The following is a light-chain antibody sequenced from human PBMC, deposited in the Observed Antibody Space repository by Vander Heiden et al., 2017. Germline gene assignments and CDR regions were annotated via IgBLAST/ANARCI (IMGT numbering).Light chain of an antibody. Sequence: DFQLPHSPSSLSASVGDRITITCRASQSIDNSLNWYQQKPGKAPKLLIYRASITQRGVPSRFGGSGSGTDFTLTISSLQPEDFATYCCQQSYSTPFTFGPGTKVDF. CDR3: QQSYSTPFT. J-gene: IGKJ3*01. CDR2: RAS. CDR1: QSIDNS. V-gene: IGKV1-39*01.